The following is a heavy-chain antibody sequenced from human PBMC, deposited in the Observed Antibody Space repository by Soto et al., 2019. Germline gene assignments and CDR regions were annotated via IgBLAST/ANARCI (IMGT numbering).Heavy chain of an antibody. J-gene: IGHJ4*02. CDR2: IYPGDSDT. Sequence: LGESLKISCKGSGYSFTSYWIGWVRQMPGKGLEWMGIIYPGDSDTRYSPSFQGQVTSSAAKSISTAYLQWSSLKASDTAMYYCARHWAYYDSSGYYLDYWGQGTRGTVSA. D-gene: IGHD3-22*01. CDR3: ARHWAYYDSSGYYLDY. CDR1: GYSFTSYW. V-gene: IGHV5-51*01.